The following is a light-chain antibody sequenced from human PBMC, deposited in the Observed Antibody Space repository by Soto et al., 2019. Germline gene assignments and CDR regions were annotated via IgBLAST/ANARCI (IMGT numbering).Light chain of an antibody. CDR1: QSVANNY. CDR3: QQFGGSPLVT. Sequence: EIVLTQSPGTLSLSPGERATLSCRASQSVANNYVAWYQQRPGQAPRLLLYGASNRATGVTDRFSGSGSGTDFTLTISRLEPDDFAVYYCQQFGGSPLVTFGGGTNVEIK. V-gene: IGKV3-20*01. CDR2: GAS. J-gene: IGKJ4*01.